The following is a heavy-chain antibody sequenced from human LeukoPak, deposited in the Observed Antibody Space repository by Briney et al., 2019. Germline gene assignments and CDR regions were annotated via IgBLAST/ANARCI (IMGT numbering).Heavy chain of an antibody. CDR1: GFTFSSYG. J-gene: IGHJ4*02. CDR2: IRYDGSNK. D-gene: IGHD1-1*01. CDR3: AKGTLLKGTVDY. Sequence: QPGGSLRLSCAASGFTFSSYGMHWVRQAPGKGLEWVAFIRYDGSNKYYADSVKGRFTISRDNSKNTPYLQMNSLRAEDTAVYYCAKGTLLKGTVDYWGQGTLVTVSS. V-gene: IGHV3-30*02.